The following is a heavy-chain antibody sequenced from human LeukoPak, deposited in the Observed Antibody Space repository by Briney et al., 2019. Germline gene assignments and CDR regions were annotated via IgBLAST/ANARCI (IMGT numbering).Heavy chain of an antibody. V-gene: IGHV3-23*01. Sequence: TGGSLRLSCAASGFTLSSYAMSWVRQAPGKGLEWVSAISGSGGSTYYADSVKGRFTISRDNSKNTLYLQMNSLRAEDTAVYYCARKGFGELLRAAGAPGCFDYWGQGTLVTVSS. CDR3: ARKGFGELLRAAGAPGCFDY. CDR1: GFTLSSYA. CDR2: ISGSGGST. J-gene: IGHJ4*02. D-gene: IGHD3-10*01.